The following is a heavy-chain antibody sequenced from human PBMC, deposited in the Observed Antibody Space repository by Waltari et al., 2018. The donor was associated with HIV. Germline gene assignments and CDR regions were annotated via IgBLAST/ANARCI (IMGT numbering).Heavy chain of an antibody. CDR2: INPSGGST. CDR3: AREGIGSVHIAAAGSDY. Sequence: QVQLVQSGAEVKKPGASVKVSCKASGYTFTSSYMHWVRQAPGQGLEWMGIINPSGGSTSYAQKFQGRVTMTRDTSTSTVYMELSSLRSEDTAVYYCAREGIGSVHIAAAGSDYWGQGTLVTVSS. J-gene: IGHJ4*02. CDR1: GYTFTSSY. V-gene: IGHV1-46*01. D-gene: IGHD6-13*01.